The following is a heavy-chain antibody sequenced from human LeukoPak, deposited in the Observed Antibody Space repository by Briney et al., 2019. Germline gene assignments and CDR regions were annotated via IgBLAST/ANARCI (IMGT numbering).Heavy chain of an antibody. CDR1: GFTYSSYS. Sequence: GGSLRLSCAASGFTYSSYSMNGVRQAPGKALEGVSHTSSSSTTIYYADSVKGRFTISRDNDKNSLYLQMSSLRAEDTAVYYCARAGTGTYYYYLDVWGKGTTVTVSS. CDR3: ARAGTGTYYYYLDV. V-gene: IGHV3-48*01. D-gene: IGHD1-14*01. CDR2: TSSSSTTI. J-gene: IGHJ6*03.